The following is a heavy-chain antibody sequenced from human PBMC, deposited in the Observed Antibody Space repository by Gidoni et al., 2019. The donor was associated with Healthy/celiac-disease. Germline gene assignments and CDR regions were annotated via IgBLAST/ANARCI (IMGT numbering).Heavy chain of an antibody. J-gene: IGHJ4*02. CDR2: IYYSGST. CDR3: ARLSPDGYNSPPKFDY. D-gene: IGHD5-12*01. Sequence: QLQLQESGPGLVKPSETLSLTCTVSGGSLSSSSYSWGWIRQPPGKGLEWIGSIYYSGSTDYNPSLKSRVTISVDTSKNQFSLKLSSVTAADTAVYYCARLSPDGYNSPPKFDYWGQGTLVTVSS. CDR1: GGSLSSSSYS. V-gene: IGHV4-39*01.